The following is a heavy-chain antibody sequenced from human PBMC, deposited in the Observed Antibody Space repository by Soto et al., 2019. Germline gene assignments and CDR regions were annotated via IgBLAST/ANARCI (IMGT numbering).Heavy chain of an antibody. CDR3: ARQRDDYGHDY. Sequence: SETLSLTCTVSGGSISSSSYYWGWIRQPPGKGLEWIGSIYYSGSTYYNPSLKSRVTISVDTSKNQFSLKLSSVTAADTAVYYCARQRDDYGHDYWGQGTLVTVSS. CDR2: IYYSGST. CDR1: GGSISSSSYY. V-gene: IGHV4-39*01. D-gene: IGHD4-17*01. J-gene: IGHJ4*02.